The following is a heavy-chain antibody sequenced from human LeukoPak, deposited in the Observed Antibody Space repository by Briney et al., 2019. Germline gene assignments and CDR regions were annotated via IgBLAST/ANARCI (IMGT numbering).Heavy chain of an antibody. J-gene: IGHJ4*02. CDR1: GFTFSSYW. D-gene: IGHD3-22*01. Sequence: PGGSLRPSCAASGFTFSSYWMSWVRQAPGKGLEWVANIKQDGSEKYYVDSVKGRFTISRDNAKNSLYLQMNSLRAEDTAVYYCARFDSSGYYYFDYWGQGTLVTVSS. CDR2: IKQDGSEK. V-gene: IGHV3-7*01. CDR3: ARFDSSGYYYFDY.